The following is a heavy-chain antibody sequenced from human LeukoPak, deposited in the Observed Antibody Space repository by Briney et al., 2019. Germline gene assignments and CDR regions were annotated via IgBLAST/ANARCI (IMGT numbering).Heavy chain of an antibody. Sequence: PSETLSLTCTVSGGSISSSSYYWGWIRQPPGKGLEWIGSIYYSGSTYYNPSLKSRVTISVDTSKSQFSLKLSSVTAADTAVYYCARSQNRARITIFGVVLPRDAFDIWGQGTMVTVSS. CDR3: ARSQNRARITIFGVVLPRDAFDI. CDR2: IYYSGST. J-gene: IGHJ3*02. V-gene: IGHV4-39*01. CDR1: GGSISSSSYY. D-gene: IGHD3-3*01.